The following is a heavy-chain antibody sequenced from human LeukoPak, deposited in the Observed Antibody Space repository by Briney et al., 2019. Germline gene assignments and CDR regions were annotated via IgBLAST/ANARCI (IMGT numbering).Heavy chain of an antibody. CDR3: AREDRYEGGSSWLTNYYYYYYMDV. D-gene: IGHD6-13*01. Sequence: PGGSLRLSCAASGFTFSSYWMSWVRQAPGKGLEWVANINQDGSEKYYVDSVKGRFTIPRDIAKNSLYLQMNSLRAEDTAMYYCAREDRYEGGSSWLTNYYYYYYMDVWGKGTTVTISS. CDR1: GFTFSSYW. V-gene: IGHV3-7*01. CDR2: INQDGSEK. J-gene: IGHJ6*03.